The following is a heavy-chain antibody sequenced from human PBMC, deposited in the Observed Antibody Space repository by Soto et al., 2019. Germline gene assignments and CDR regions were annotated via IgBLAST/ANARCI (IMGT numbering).Heavy chain of an antibody. V-gene: IGHV5-51*01. J-gene: IGHJ4*02. CDR2: IYPGDSDT. D-gene: IGHD3-22*01. CDR3: ASSSDYYDSSGYYNYFDY. CDR1: GYSFTSYW. Sequence: GESLKISCKGSGYSFTSYWIGWVRQMPGKGLEWMGIIYPGDSDTRYSPPFQGQVTISADKSISTAYLQWTSLKASDTAMYYCASSSDYYDSSGYYNYFDYWGQGTLVTVSS.